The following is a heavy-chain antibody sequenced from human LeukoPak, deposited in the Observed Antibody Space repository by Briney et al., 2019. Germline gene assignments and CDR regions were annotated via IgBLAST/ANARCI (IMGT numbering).Heavy chain of an antibody. V-gene: IGHV1-8*03. J-gene: IGHJ6*03. D-gene: IGHD3-10*01. CDR1: GYTFTSYD. CDR3: ASSNRDYYGSGSYFDYYMDV. CDR2: MNPNRGNT. Sequence: GASVKVSCKASGYTFTSYDINWVRQATGQGLEWMGWMNPNRGNTGYAQKFQGRVTITRNTTISTAYIELSSLRSEDTAVYYCASSNRDYYGSGSYFDYYMDVWGKGTTVTVSS.